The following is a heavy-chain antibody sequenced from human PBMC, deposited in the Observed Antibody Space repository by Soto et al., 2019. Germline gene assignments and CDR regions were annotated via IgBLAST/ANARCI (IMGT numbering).Heavy chain of an antibody. V-gene: IGHV1-58*01. D-gene: IGHD2-15*01. Sequence: ASVKVSCKASGFTFTSSAVQWVRQARGQRLEWIGWIVVGSGNTNYAQKFQERVTITRDMSTSTAYMELSSLRSEDTAVYYCASPHCSGGSCYSRGMDVWGQGTTVTVSS. CDR2: IVVGSGNT. CDR1: GFTFTSSA. J-gene: IGHJ6*02. CDR3: ASPHCSGGSCYSRGMDV.